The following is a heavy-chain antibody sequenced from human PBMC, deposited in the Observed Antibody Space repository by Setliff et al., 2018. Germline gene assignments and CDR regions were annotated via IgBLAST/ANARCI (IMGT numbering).Heavy chain of an antibody. Sequence: SVKVSCKDSGGTFSSYVISWVREAPGQGLEWMGGIIPMFGTNYAQKFQGRVTITADESTSTANMELSSLGSEDAAVYYCAGGQPLVRKYYYYMDVWGKGTTVTAP. CDR2: IIPMFGT. CDR1: GGTFSSYV. CDR3: AGGQPLVRKYYYYMDV. D-gene: IGHD3-10*01. J-gene: IGHJ6*03. V-gene: IGHV1-69*13.